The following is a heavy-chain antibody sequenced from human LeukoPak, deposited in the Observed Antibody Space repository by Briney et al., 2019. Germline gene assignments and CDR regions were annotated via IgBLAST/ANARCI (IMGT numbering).Heavy chain of an antibody. CDR3: ARALEGYYGSGSYSKD. J-gene: IGHJ4*02. CDR1: GGTFSSYA. CDR2: IIPIFGTA. D-gene: IGHD3-10*01. V-gene: IGHV1-69*01. Sequence: SVKVSCKASGGTFSSYAISWVRQAPGQGLEWMGGIIPIFGTANYAQKFQGRVTITADESTSTAYMELSSLRSEDTAVYYCARALEGYYGSGSYSKDWGLGTLVTVSS.